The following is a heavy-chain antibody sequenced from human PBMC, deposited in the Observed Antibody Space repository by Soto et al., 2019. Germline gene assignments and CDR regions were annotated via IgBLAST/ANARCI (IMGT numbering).Heavy chain of an antibody. V-gene: IGHV5-51*01. CDR1: GYSFTNYW. J-gene: IGHJ4*02. CDR3: ARHLYDYLDY. CDR2: IYPGDSDT. Sequence: AGESLKISCKASGYSFTNYWIGWVRQMPGKGLEWMGIIYPGDSDTRYSPSFQGQVTISVDKSLSTAYLQWSSLKASDTATYYCARHLYDYLDYWGQGTLVTVSS. D-gene: IGHD3-16*01.